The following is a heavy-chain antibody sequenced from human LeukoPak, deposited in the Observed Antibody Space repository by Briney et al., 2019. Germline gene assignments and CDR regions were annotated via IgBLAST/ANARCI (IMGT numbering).Heavy chain of an antibody. CDR2: MNPNSGNT. CDR1: GYTFTSYD. CDR3: ARGGIAAAGIFYYYYYMDV. J-gene: IGHJ6*03. D-gene: IGHD6-13*01. Sequence: ASVKVSCKASGYTFTSYDINWVRQATGQGLEWMGWMNPNSGNTGYAQKFQGRVTMTRNTSISTAYMELSSLRSEDTAVYYCARGGIAAAGIFYYYYYMDVWGKGTTVTISS. V-gene: IGHV1-8*01.